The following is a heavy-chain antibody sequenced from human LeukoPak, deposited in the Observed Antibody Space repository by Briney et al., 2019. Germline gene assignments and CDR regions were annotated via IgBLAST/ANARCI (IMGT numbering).Heavy chain of an antibody. J-gene: IGHJ4*02. CDR1: GYTFTSYA. CDR3: AREVLTRYGDYVCYFDY. CDR2: INTNTGNP. D-gene: IGHD4-17*01. Sequence: ASVKVSCKASGYTFTSYAMNWVRQAPGQGLEWMGWINTNTGNPTYAQGFTGRFVFSLDTSVGTAYLQISSLKAEDTAVYYCAREVLTRYGDYVCYFDYWGQGTLVTVSS. V-gene: IGHV7-4-1*02.